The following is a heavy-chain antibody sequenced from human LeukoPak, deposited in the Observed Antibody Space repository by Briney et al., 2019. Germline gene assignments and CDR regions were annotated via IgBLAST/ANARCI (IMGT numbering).Heavy chain of an antibody. Sequence: GGSLRLSCAASGFTFSSYSMNWVRQAPGKGLEWVSVISSDGSNKYYADSVKGRFTISRDNTKNTLYLQMNSLRAEDTAVFYCANENYYDSSGYLDNWGQGTLVTVSS. D-gene: IGHD3-22*01. CDR2: ISSDGSNK. CDR3: ANENYYDSSGYLDN. J-gene: IGHJ4*02. V-gene: IGHV3-30*18. CDR1: GFTFSSYS.